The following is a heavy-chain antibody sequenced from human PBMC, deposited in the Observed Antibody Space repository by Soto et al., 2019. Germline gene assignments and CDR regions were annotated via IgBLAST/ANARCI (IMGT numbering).Heavy chain of an antibody. D-gene: IGHD5-18*01. Sequence: SETLSLTCNVSGDSVSSGSYYWTWVRQPPGKGLEWIGNIFYSGTTNYNPSLQNRVTISIDTSKNHYSLKLTSVTAADAALYYCARDIHGYSRALDYWGQGTQVTVPS. CDR2: IFYSGTT. CDR1: GDSVSSGSYY. CDR3: ARDIHGYSRALDY. V-gene: IGHV4-61*03. J-gene: IGHJ4*02.